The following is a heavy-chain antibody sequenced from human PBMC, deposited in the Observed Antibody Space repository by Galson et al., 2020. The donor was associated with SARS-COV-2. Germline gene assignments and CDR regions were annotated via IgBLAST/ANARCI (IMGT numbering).Heavy chain of an antibody. Sequence: KIGESLKISCKGSGYSFTSYWIGWVRHMPGKVLEWMGIIYPGDSDTRYSPSFQGQVTIAADKSISTAYLQWSSLKASDTAMYYCARNGGGWGWYFDLWGRGTLVTVSS. CDR1: GYSFTSYW. J-gene: IGHJ2*01. CDR3: ARNGGGWGWYFDL. CDR2: IYPGDSDT. V-gene: IGHV5-51*01. D-gene: IGHD3-16*01.